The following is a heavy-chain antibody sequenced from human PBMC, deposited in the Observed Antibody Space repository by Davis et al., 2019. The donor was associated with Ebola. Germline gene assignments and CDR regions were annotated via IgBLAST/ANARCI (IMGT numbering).Heavy chain of an antibody. CDR3: ASGPLGGLVIYYFEY. Sequence: AASVKVSCKASGYTFTSYGISWVRQAPGQGLEWMGWISAYNGNTNYAQKLQGRVTMTTDTSTSTAYMEMTSLRSDDTAVYYCASGPLGGLVIYYFEYWGQGTLVTVSS. V-gene: IGHV1-18*01. CDR1: GYTFTSYG. D-gene: IGHD3/OR15-3a*01. CDR2: ISAYNGNT. J-gene: IGHJ4*02.